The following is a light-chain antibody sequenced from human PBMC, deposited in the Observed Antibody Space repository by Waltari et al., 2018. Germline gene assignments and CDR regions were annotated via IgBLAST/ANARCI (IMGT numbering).Light chain of an antibody. CDR3: QQSYSVPYA. CDR2: AAS. V-gene: IGKV1-39*01. CDR1: QNIDRY. J-gene: IGKJ2*01. Sequence: DIQMTQSPSSLSASVGDSVPIPCRASQNIDRYLNWYQQTPGKAPKLLIYAASSSQRGAPAGFSGSGSGTEFTLTISSLQPEHVATYYCQQSYSVPYAFGQGTKLEI.